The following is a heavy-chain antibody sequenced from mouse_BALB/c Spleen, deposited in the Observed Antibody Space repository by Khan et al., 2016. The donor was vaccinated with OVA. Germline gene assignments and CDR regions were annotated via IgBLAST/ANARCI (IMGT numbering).Heavy chain of an antibody. CDR2: IYPGGGYT. Sequence: VQLQESGAELVRPGTSVKMSCKAAGYTFTNYWIGWVKQRPGHGLEWVGDIYPGGGYTNYNEKFKGKATLTVDTSSSTAYMQLSSLTSEDSAFYYCARRGAARATWGYFDYWGQGTTLTVSS. CDR1: GYTFTNYW. V-gene: IGHV1-63*02. D-gene: IGHD3-1*01. CDR3: ARRGAARATWGYFDY. J-gene: IGHJ2*01.